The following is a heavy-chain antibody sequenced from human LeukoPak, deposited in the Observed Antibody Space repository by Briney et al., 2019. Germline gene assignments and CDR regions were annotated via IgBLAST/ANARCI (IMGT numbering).Heavy chain of an antibody. V-gene: IGHV4-39*01. D-gene: IGHD3-10*01. J-gene: IGHJ5*02. CDR2: IYYSGSS. CDR3: ARVGYAYGPVGNWFDP. Sequence: PSETLSLTCTVSGGSISSSDYYWGWVRQPPGKGLEWIGNIYYSGSSYSSPSLKSRVTISSDTSKNQFSVKLTSVTAADTAVYYCARVGYAYGPVGNWFDPWGQGVLVTVSS. CDR1: GGSISSSDYY.